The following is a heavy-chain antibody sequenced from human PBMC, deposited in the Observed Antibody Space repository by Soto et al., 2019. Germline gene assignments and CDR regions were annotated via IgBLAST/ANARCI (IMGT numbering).Heavy chain of an antibody. CDR3: ARDGERDTGLNFYYYLHGMDA. J-gene: IGHJ6*02. CDR1: GYTFTTYG. CDR2: ISPYNGTT. Sequence: QVQLVQCGGEVRKPGASVKVSCKASGYTFTTYGISWVRQAPGQGLEWMGWISPYNGTTKYAEKFQGEMTMTTDTATSTAYMDLRSLRSDDTAVYYCARDGERDTGLNFYYYLHGMDAWGQGTRVTVSS. D-gene: IGHD1-1*01. V-gene: IGHV1-18*04.